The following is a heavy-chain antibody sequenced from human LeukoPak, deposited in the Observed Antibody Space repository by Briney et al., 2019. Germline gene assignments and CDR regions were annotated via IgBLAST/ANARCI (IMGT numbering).Heavy chain of an antibody. D-gene: IGHD3-3*01. CDR2: INNDGSST. CDR3: SRDEAVSGIENDY. CDR1: GFTFSNYW. J-gene: IGHJ4*02. V-gene: IGHV3-74*01. Sequence: GGSLRLSCAASGFTFSNYWMHWVRQTPGKGLVWVSRINNDGSSTNYADSVKGRFTISRDNAKNSVYLQMNSLRGEDTAIYYCSRDEAVSGIENDYWGQGTLVTVSS.